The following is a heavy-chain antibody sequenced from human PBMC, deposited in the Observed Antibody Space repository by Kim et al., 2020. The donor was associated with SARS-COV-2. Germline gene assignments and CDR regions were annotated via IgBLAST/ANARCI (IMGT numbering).Heavy chain of an antibody. J-gene: IGHJ6*02. D-gene: IGHD3-3*01. CDR3: ARGHTRNSYDCLSEYDLRYGLDV. CDR2: ISSSGTYT. CDR1: GFTFSDYY. Sequence: GGSLRLSCAASGFTFSDYYMSWIRQAPGKGLEWISYISSSGTYTNDGDSVKGRFTISRDNAKNSLSLQMNSLRAEDTAVYYCARGHTRNSYDCLSEYDLRYGLDVWRQGTTVTVSS. V-gene: IGHV3-11*05.